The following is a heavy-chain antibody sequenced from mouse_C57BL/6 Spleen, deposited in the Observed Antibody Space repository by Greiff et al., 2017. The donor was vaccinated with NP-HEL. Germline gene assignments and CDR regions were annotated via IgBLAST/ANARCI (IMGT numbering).Heavy chain of an antibody. CDR3: TREGISKGFDY. V-gene: IGHV1-15*01. J-gene: IGHJ2*01. CDR2: IDPETGGT. Sequence: VQRVESGAELVRPGASVTLSCKASGYTFTDYEMHWVKQTPVHGLEWIGAIDPETGGTAYNQKFKGKAILTADKSSSTAYMELRSLTSEDSAVYYCTREGISKGFDYWGQGTTLTVSS. CDR1: GYTFTDYE.